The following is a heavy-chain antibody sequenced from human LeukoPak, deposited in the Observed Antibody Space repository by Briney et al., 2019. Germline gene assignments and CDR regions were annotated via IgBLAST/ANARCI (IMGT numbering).Heavy chain of an antibody. J-gene: IGHJ4*02. Sequence: GGSLRLSRAASGYTFSRYWMHWVRQGPGKGLVWVSRINEDGSSTSYAESVRGRFTISRDNAKNTLYLQMNSLRAEDAAVYYCTTDTFGARDSWGQGTLVTVSS. CDR3: TTDTFGARDS. CDR1: GYTFSRYW. CDR2: INEDGSST. V-gene: IGHV3-74*01. D-gene: IGHD3-10*01.